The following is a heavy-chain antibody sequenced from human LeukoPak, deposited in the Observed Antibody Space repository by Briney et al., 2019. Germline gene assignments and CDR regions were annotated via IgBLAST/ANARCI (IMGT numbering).Heavy chain of an antibody. CDR2: IYYSGST. CDR1: GGSISSYY. CDR3: ASLGYFDPYWFDP. D-gene: IGHD3-9*01. Sequence: SETLSLTCTVSGGSISSYYLSWIRQPPGKGLEWIGYIYYSGSTNYNPSLKSRVTISVDTSKHQFSLKLSSVTAADTAVYYCASLGYFDPYWFDPWGQGTLVTVSS. V-gene: IGHV4-59*01. J-gene: IGHJ5*02.